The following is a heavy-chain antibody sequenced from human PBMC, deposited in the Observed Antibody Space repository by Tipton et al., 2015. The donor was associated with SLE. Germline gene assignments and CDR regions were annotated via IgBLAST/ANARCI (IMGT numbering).Heavy chain of an antibody. CDR2: INHSGST. J-gene: IGHJ4*02. CDR1: GGSFSGYY. Sequence: TLSLTCAVYGGSFSGYYWSWIRQPPGKGLEWIGEINHSGSTNYNSSLQSRVTISRDPSKNQFSLNLSSATAADTAVYYCARRYGTSFDYWDQGTLVTVSS. D-gene: IGHD2-8*01. CDR3: ARRYGTSFDY. V-gene: IGHV4-34*01.